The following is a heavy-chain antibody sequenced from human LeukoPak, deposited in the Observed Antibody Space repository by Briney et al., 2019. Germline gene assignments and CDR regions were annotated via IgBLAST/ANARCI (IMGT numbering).Heavy chain of an antibody. CDR1: GFTFSSYG. V-gene: IGHV3-30*18. J-gene: IGHJ4*02. CDR3: AKDNPTGSFDY. Sequence: GGSLRLSCAASGFTFSSYGMHWVRQAPGKGLEWVAVISYDGSNKYYADSVKGRFTISGDNSKNTLYLQMNSLRAEDTAVYYCAKDNPTGSFDYWGQGTLVTVSS. CDR2: ISYDGSNK. D-gene: IGHD4-17*01.